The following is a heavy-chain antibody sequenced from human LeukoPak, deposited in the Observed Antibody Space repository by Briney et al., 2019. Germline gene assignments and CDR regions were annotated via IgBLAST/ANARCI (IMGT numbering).Heavy chain of an antibody. CDR1: GITFSDHY. Sequence: RGSLRLSCAASGITFSDHYMNWIRQAPGKGLEWVSYISSGRTIDYADSVKGRFTISRDNAKKSLYLQMNSLRTEDTAVYYCARTKSENAYGQHHGLDNWGQGILVTVSS. CDR3: ARTKSENAYGQHHGLDN. V-gene: IGHV3-11*01. CDR2: ISSGRTI. J-gene: IGHJ4*02. D-gene: IGHD3-10*01.